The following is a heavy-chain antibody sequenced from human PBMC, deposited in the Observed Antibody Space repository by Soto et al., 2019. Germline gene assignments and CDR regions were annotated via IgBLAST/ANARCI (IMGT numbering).Heavy chain of an antibody. CDR2: ISAYNGNT. CDR1: GYTFTSYG. D-gene: IGHD6-19*01. J-gene: IGHJ4*02. CDR3: ARDVPRPAIAVAGPFDY. Sequence: QVQLVQSGAEVKKPGASVKVSCKASGYTFTSYGISWVRQAPGQGLEWMGWISAYNGNTNYAQKHQGRVTMTTGTSTSADYMELRSLSSEDTAVYYCARDVPRPAIAVAGPFDYWGQGTLVTVSS. V-gene: IGHV1-18*01.